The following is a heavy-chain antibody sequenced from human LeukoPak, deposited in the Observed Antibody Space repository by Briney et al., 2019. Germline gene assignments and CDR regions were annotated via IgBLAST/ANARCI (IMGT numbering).Heavy chain of an antibody. J-gene: IGHJ3*01. V-gene: IGHV3-21*01. CDR2: ISSSSSYI. Sequence: NPGGSLRLSCAASGFTFSSYSMNWVRQAPGKGLEWVSSISSSSSYIYYADSVKGRFTISRDYAKNSLYLQMNSLRAEDTAVYYCARDRXYYYDSSGYYPPLADAFXXWGQXXMVT. CDR1: GFTFSSYS. D-gene: IGHD3-22*01. CDR3: ARDRXYYYDSSGYYPPLADAFXX.